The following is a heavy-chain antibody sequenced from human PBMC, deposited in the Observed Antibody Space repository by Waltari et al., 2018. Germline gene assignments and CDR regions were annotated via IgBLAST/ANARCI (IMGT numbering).Heavy chain of an antibody. CDR2: IYYSGST. D-gene: IGHD5-12*01. J-gene: IGHJ5*02. CDR1: VGSISSSGYY. Sequence: QLQLQESGPGLVKPSETLSLTSPASVGSISSSGYYWGWIRQSPGKGLEWIGGIYYSGSTYYNPTLKSRVTISGDTSKNQFSLKLSSVTAADTAVYYCARHWKKSGYRFDPWGQGTLVTVSS. CDR3: ARHWKKSGYRFDP. V-gene: IGHV4-39*01.